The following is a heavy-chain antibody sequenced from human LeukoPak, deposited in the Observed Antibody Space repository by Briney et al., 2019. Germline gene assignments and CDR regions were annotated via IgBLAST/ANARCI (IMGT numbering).Heavy chain of an antibody. CDR1: GGSITSHF. CDR2: IYYSGST. D-gene: IGHD2-2*01. CDR3: AREDCSRTSCYTYYFDH. V-gene: IGHV4-59*11. J-gene: IGHJ4*02. Sequence: PSETLSLTCTVSGGSITSHFWSWIRQPPGKGLEWIGYIYYSGSTNYNPSLKSRVTISVDTSKNQFSPKLSSVTAADTAVYYCAREDCSRTSCYTYYFDHWGQGTLVTVSS.